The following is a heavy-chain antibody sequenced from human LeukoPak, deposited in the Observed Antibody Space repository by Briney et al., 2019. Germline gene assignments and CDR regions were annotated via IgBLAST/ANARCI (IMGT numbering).Heavy chain of an antibody. CDR1: GFTFSSYA. Sequence: GGSLRLSCAASGFTFSSYAMHWVRQAPGKGLEWVAVISYDGSHKYYAASVQGRFTISRDNSKNTLYLQMNSLRAEDTALYYASGHGSNSYWGQGTLVTVSS. CDR3: SGHGSNSY. J-gene: IGHJ4*02. CDR2: ISYDGSHK. D-gene: IGHD6-13*01. V-gene: IGHV3-30-3*01.